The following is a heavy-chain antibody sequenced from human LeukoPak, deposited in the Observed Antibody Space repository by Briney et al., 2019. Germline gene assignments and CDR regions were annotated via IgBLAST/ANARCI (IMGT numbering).Heavy chain of an antibody. D-gene: IGHD5-18*01. Sequence: GGSLRLSCAASGFTFSSYAMHWVRQAPGKGLEWVAVISYDGSNKYNADSVKGRFTISRDNSKNTLYMQMNSLRAEETAVYYCARDRYSYGCFDYWGQGTLVTVSS. CDR2: ISYDGSNK. CDR3: ARDRYSYGCFDY. CDR1: GFTFSSYA. J-gene: IGHJ4*02. V-gene: IGHV3-30-3*01.